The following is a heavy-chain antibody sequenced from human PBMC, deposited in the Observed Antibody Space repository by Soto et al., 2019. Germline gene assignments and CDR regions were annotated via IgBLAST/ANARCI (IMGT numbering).Heavy chain of an antibody. CDR2: IIPIFGTA. V-gene: IGHV1-69*13. J-gene: IGHJ5*02. CDR1: GGTFSSYA. CDR3: ARDLDYYDSSGYYSPVGLDP. Sequence: ASVKVSCKASGGTFSSYAISWVRQAPGQGLEWMGGIIPIFGTANYAQKFQGRVTITADESTSTAYMELSSLRSEDTAVYYCARDLDYYDSSGYYSPVGLDPWGQGTLVTVSS. D-gene: IGHD3-22*01.